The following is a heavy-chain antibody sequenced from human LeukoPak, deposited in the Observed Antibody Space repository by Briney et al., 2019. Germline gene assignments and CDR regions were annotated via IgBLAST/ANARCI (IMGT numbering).Heavy chain of an antibody. Sequence: VGSLRRSSVASGFTFSGHWMTWVRQAPGKWLEWVANINHDGSEKYFVDSAKVRFIISRDNAKNSLFLQMNSLRGEDTAVYYCARVPARSGELDSLYGMDVWGQGTTVTVSS. CDR2: INHDGSEK. CDR1: GFTFSGHW. V-gene: IGHV3-7*04. J-gene: IGHJ6*02. CDR3: ARVPARSGELDSLYGMDV. D-gene: IGHD3-10*01.